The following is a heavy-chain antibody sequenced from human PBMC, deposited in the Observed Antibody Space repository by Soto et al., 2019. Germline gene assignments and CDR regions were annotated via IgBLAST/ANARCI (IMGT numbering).Heavy chain of an antibody. CDR3: ARCDVCYPGGDDAFDL. CDR2: IIPMFGTT. Sequence: QVQLVQSGAEVKKPGSSVKVSCKTSGGTFSSHALTWLREAPGQGLEWMGGIIPMFGTTYTSQKFQGRVAISADETTSTLELSSLRSEDTAVYFCARCDVCYPGGDDAFDLWGQGPTVILSS. V-gene: IGHV1-69*01. J-gene: IGHJ3*01. D-gene: IGHD2-21*02. CDR1: GGTFSSHA.